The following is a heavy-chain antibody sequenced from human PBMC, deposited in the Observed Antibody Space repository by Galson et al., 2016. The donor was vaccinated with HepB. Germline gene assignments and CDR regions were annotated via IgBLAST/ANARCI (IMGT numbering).Heavy chain of an antibody. J-gene: IGHJ4*02. V-gene: IGHV3-20*01. CDR3: VRVTMAAYYFDY. D-gene: IGHD2-15*01. CDR1: GFTFDNYA. CDR2: ITWNGGST. Sequence: SLRLSCAVSGFTFDNYAMSWVRRAPGKGLEWVSGITWNGGSTAYIDSVKGRFTISRDSAKNSLYLQMNSLRLEDTAFYHCVRVTMAAYYFDYWGQGTLVTVSA.